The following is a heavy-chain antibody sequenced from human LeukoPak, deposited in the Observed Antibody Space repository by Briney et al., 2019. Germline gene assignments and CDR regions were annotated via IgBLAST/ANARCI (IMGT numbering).Heavy chain of an antibody. V-gene: IGHV3-9*01. CDR1: RFTFERYP. D-gene: IGHD6-6*01. J-gene: IGHJ4*02. CDR3: AKSGTYSSSSGYIDS. Sequence: GGSLRLSCAATRFTFERYPIHCLQQPPAKALNCLSGISWNNANMDYPDSVKGRFTNPRHNAKNSLYLQMNSLRAEDSALYYCAKSGTYSSSSGYIDSWGQGTLVTVSS. CDR2: ISWNNANM.